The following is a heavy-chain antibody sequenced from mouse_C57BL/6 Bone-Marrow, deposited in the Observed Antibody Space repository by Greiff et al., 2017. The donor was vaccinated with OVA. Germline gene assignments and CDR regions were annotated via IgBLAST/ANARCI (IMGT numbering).Heavy chain of an antibody. CDR3: ATDY. J-gene: IGHJ2*01. CDR2: IYPSDSET. V-gene: IGHV1-61*01. CDR1: GSTFPSYW. Sequence: VQLLESGPELVRPGSSVKLSSKASGSTFPSYWMDGVKQRPGQGLEWIGNIYPSDSETHYNQKFKDKATLTVDKSSSTAYMQLSSLTSEDSAVYYCATDYWGQGTTLTVSS.